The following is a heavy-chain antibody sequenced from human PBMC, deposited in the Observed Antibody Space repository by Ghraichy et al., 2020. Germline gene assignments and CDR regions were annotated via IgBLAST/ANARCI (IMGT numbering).Heavy chain of an antibody. CDR2: ISWNSGSI. Sequence: SLNISCAASGFTFDDYAMHWVRQAPGKGLEWVSGISWNSGSIGYADSVKGRFTISRDNAKNSLYLQMNSLRAEDTALYYCAKGPWGSSGWYGNWFDPWGQGTLVTVSS. D-gene: IGHD6-19*01. J-gene: IGHJ5*02. CDR1: GFTFDDYA. V-gene: IGHV3-9*01. CDR3: AKGPWGSSGWYGNWFDP.